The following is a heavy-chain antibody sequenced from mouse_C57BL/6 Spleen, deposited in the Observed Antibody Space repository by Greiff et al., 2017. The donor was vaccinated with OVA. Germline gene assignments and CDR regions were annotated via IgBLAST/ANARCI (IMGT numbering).Heavy chain of an antibody. D-gene: IGHD1-1*01. V-gene: IGHV5-6*01. CDR3: ASHYGSSYDWYFDV. Sequence: EVQGVESWGDLVKPGGSLKLSCAASGFTFSSFGMSWVRQTPDKKLEWVATISSGGSYTYYPDSVKGRFPISRDNAKNTLYLQMSSLKSEDTAMYYCASHYGSSYDWYFDVWGTGTTVTVSS. CDR1: GFTFSSFG. CDR2: ISSGGSYT. J-gene: IGHJ1*03.